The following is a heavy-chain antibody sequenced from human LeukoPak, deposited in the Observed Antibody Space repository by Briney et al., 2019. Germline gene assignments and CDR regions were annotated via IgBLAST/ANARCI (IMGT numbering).Heavy chain of an antibody. Sequence: PSETLSLTCTVSGGSISSSSYYWGWIRQPPGKGLEWIGSIYYSGSTYYNPSLKSRVTISVDTSKNQFSLKLSSVTAADTAVYYCARQAYCSSTSCLSRQRRYYMDVWGKGTTVTVSS. CDR2: IYYSGST. CDR3: ARQAYCSSTSCLSRQRRYYMDV. D-gene: IGHD2-2*01. V-gene: IGHV4-39*01. J-gene: IGHJ6*03. CDR1: GGSISSSSYY.